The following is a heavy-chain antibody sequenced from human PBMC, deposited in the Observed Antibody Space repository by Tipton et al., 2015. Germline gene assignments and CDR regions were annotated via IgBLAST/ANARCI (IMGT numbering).Heavy chain of an antibody. CDR3: ARDVEHGMDV. V-gene: IGHV4-61*01. D-gene: IGHD5-24*01. CDR2: IYYSGST. CDR1: GGSVSSGSYY. Sequence: TLSLTCTVSGGSVSSGSYYWSWIRQPPGKGLEWIGYIYYSGSTAYNPSLKTRVTMSVDTAKNQFSLMLRSVTAADTAVYYCARDVEHGMDVWGQGTTVTVSS. J-gene: IGHJ6*02.